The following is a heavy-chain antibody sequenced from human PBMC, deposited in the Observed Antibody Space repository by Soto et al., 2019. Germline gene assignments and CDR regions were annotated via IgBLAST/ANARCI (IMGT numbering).Heavy chain of an antibody. J-gene: IGHJ4*02. CDR1: GFTFSSYA. CDR2: IPYDGSNK. V-gene: IGHV3-30-3*01. Sequence: GGSLRLSCAASGFTFSSYAMHWVRQAPGKGLEWVAVIPYDGSNKYYADSVKGRFTISRDNSKNTLYLQMNSLRAEDTAVYYCARESPPSDDSSGYYYDYWGQGTLVTVSS. CDR3: ARESPPSDDSSGYYYDY. D-gene: IGHD3-22*01.